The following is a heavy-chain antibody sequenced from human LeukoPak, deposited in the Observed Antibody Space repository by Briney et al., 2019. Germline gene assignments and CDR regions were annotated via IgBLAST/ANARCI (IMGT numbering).Heavy chain of an antibody. CDR3: ARAGGVIAAAGIFDY. D-gene: IGHD6-13*01. J-gene: IGHJ4*02. V-gene: IGHV4-34*01. CDR1: GGSFSGYS. CDR2: INHSGST. Sequence: SETLSLTCAVYGGSFSGYSWSWIRQPPGKGLEWIGEINHSGSTNYNPSLKSRVTISVGTSKNQFSLKLSSVTAADTAVYYCARAGGVIAAAGIFDYWGQGTLVTVSS.